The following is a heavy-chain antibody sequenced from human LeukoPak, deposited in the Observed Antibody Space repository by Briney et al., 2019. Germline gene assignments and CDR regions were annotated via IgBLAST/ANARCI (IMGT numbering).Heavy chain of an antibody. D-gene: IGHD7-27*01. CDR2: ISGSGGST. V-gene: IGHV3-23*01. CDR1: GFTFSSYW. Sequence: GGSLRLSCVVSGFTFSSYWMTWVRQAPGKGLEWVSAISGSGGSTYYADSVKGRFTISRDNSKNTLYLQMNSLRAEDTAVYYCAKKRTGDASKIDYWGQGTLVTVSS. CDR3: AKKRTGDASKIDY. J-gene: IGHJ4*02.